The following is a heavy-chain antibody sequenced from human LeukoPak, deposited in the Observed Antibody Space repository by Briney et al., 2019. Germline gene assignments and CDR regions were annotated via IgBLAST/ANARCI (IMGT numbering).Heavy chain of an antibody. J-gene: IGHJ4*02. CDR3: ARDSYDYVWGSYRPRYYFDY. V-gene: IGHV3-30*02. Sequence: GGSLRLSCAASGFTFSSYGMNWVRQAPGKGLEWVAFIRYDGSNTYYADSVKGRFTISRDNSKNTLYLQMNSLRAEDTAVYYCARDSYDYVWGSYRPRYYFDYWGQGTLVTVSS. D-gene: IGHD3-16*02. CDR1: GFTFSSYG. CDR2: IRYDGSNT.